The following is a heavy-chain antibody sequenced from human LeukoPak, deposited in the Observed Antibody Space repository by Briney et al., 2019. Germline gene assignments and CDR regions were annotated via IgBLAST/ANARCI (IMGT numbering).Heavy chain of an antibody. CDR3: ARAKVELATMLNDF. J-gene: IGHJ4*02. CDR1: GFTFSSYG. CDR2: IWYDGSNI. Sequence: GGSLRLSCVASGFTFSSYGMHWVRQAPGKGLEWVAIIWYDGSNIHHVDSVKGRFTISRDNSKNTLYLQMNSLRAEDTAVYYCARAKVELATMLNDFWGQGTLVTVSS. D-gene: IGHD5-24*01. V-gene: IGHV3-33*01.